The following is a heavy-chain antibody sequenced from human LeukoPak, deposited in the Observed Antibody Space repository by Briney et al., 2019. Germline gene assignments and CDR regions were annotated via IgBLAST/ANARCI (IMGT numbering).Heavy chain of an antibody. CDR3: ARLGQGGYDPYYYYGMDV. D-gene: IGHD5-12*01. CDR2: IYPGDSDT. CDR1: GYSFTSYW. J-gene: IGHJ6*02. Sequence: GESLKISCKGSGYSFTSYWSGWVRQMPGKGLEWMGIIYPGDSDTRYSPSFQGQVTISADKSISTAYLQWSSLKASDTAMYYCARLGQGGYDPYYYYGMDVWGQGTTVTVSS. V-gene: IGHV5-51*01.